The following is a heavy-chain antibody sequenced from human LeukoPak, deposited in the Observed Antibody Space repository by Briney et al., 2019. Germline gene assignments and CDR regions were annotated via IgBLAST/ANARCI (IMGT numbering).Heavy chain of an antibody. CDR1: GFTFSSYA. J-gene: IGHJ6*03. V-gene: IGHV3-48*04. CDR2: ISSSGSTI. D-gene: IGHD6-6*01. Sequence: GGSLRLSCAASGFTFSSYAMSWVRQAPGKGLEWVSYISSSGSTIYYADSVKGRFTISRDNAKNSLYLQMNSLRAEDTAVYYCARDRSSDYYYYYMDVWGKGTTVTVSS. CDR3: ARDRSSDYYYYYMDV.